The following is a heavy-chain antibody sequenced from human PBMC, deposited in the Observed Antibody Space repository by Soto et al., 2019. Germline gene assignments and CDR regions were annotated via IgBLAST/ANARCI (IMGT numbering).Heavy chain of an antibody. CDR1: GFTFSSYG. CDR3: AKDRVGATTDYYYGMDV. Sequence: PGGSLRLSCAASGFTFSSYGMHWVRQAPGKGLEWVAVISYDGSNKYYADSVKGRFTISRDNSKNTLYLQMNSLRAEDTAVYYCAKDRVGATTDYYYGMDVWGQGTTVTVSS. V-gene: IGHV3-30*18. J-gene: IGHJ6*02. D-gene: IGHD1-26*01. CDR2: ISYDGSNK.